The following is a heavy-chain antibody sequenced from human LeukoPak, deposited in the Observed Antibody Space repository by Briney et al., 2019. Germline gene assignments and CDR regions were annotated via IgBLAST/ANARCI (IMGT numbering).Heavy chain of an antibody. V-gene: IGHV1-18*01. D-gene: IGHD2-8*01. J-gene: IGHJ4*02. CDR2: ISAYNGNT. CDR1: GGTFSSYT. CDR3: ARPYCTNGVCYLNDY. Sequence: GSSVKVSCKASGGTFSSYTISWVRQAPGQGLEWMGWISAYNGNTNYAQKLQGRVTMTTDTSTSTAYMELRSLRSDDTAVYYCARPYCTNGVCYLNDYWGQGTLVTVSS.